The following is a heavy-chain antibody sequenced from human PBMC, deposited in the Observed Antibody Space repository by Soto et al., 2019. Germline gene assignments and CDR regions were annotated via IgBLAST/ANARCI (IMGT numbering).Heavy chain of an antibody. Sequence: PSQTLSLTCAISGDSVSSNSAAWNWIRQSPSRGLEWLGRTYYRSKWYNDYAVSVKSRITIDPDTSKNQFSLQLNSVTPEGTAVYYCAREDNWRTRGNYYMDFRGKGTSVTVSS. J-gene: IGHJ6*03. CDR1: GDSVSSNSAA. CDR3: AREDNWRTRGNYYMDF. D-gene: IGHD1-1*01. CDR2: TYYRSKWYN. V-gene: IGHV6-1*01.